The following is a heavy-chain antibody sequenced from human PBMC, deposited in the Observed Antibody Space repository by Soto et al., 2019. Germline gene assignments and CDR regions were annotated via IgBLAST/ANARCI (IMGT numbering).Heavy chain of an antibody. CDR2: IIPILGIA. CDR3: ARDVGIAAAGTKWNWFDP. J-gene: IGHJ5*02. D-gene: IGHD6-13*01. Sequence: SVKVSCKASGGTFSSYTISWVRQAPGQGLEWMGRIIPILGIANYAQKFQGRVTITADKSTSTAYMELSSLRSEDTAVYYCARDVGIAAAGTKWNWFDPWGQGTLVTVSS. V-gene: IGHV1-69*04. CDR1: GGTFSSYT.